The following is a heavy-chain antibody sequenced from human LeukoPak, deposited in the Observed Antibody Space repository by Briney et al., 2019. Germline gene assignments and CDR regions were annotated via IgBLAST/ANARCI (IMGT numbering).Heavy chain of an antibody. J-gene: IGHJ6*03. V-gene: IGHV4-61*02. CDR3: ARDRDDFLALGYYMDV. Sequence: KSSETLSLTCTVSGGSISSGSYYWSWIRQPAGKGLEWIGRIYTSGSTNYNPSLKSRVTISVDTSKNQFSLKLSSVTAADTAVYYCARDRDDFLALGYYMDVWGKGTTVTVSS. CDR2: IYTSGST. CDR1: GGSISSGSYY. D-gene: IGHD3-3*01.